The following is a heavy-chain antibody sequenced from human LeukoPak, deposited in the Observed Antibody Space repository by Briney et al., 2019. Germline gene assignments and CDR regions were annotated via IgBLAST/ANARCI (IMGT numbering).Heavy chain of an antibody. CDR3: SRGHVGSGYSGYDSSPNDAFDI. CDR1: RFTFSSYS. D-gene: IGHD5-12*01. CDR2: ISSSSSTI. Sequence: GGSLRLSCAASRFTFSSYSMNWVRQAPGKGLEWVSYISSSSSTIYYADSVKGRFTISRDNAKNSLYLLMNSLRAEDAAVYYCSRGHVGSGYSGYDSSPNDAFDIWGQGTMVTVSS. J-gene: IGHJ3*02. V-gene: IGHV3-48*01.